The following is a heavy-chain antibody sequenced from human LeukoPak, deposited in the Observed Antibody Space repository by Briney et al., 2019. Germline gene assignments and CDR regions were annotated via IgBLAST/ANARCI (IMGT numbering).Heavy chain of an antibody. V-gene: IGHV3-23*01. CDR3: AKDLEQSYSGWSTSYDG. Sequence: PGGSLRLSCAGSGFAFSNYAMSWVRQVPGKRLEWVSAISSGGGTTGYAESVKGRFTISRDNSKSTMYLQMNGLEAEDTALYYCAKDLEQSYSGWSTSYDGWGQGTLVTVSS. J-gene: IGHJ4*02. CDR1: GFAFSNYA. CDR2: ISSGGGTT. D-gene: IGHD6-19*01.